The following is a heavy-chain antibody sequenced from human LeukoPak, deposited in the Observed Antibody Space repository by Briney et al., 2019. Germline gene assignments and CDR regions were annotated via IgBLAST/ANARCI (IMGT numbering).Heavy chain of an antibody. CDR2: INHSGST. J-gene: IGHJ6*02. V-gene: IGHV4-34*01. D-gene: IGHD3-3*01. CDR1: GGSFSGYY. CDR3: ARDLRFLEWLPTYYYYGMDV. Sequence: PSETLSLTCAVYGGSFSGYYWSWIRQPPGKGLEWIGEINHSGSTNYKPSIKSRVTRSVDTSTNQFSLKLSSVTAADTAVYYCARDLRFLEWLPTYYYYGMDVWGQGTTVTVSS.